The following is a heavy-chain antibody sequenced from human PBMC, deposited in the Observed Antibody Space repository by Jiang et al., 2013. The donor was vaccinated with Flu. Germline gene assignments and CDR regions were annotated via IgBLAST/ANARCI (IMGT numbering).Heavy chain of an antibody. D-gene: IGHD3-9*01. V-gene: IGHV3-7*01. CDR3: ARVIEVVQRYFDY. CDR1: GFTFSSYW. CDR2: IKQDGSEK. Sequence: VQLVESGGGLVQPGGSLRLSCAASGFTFSSYWMSWVRQAPGKGLEWVANIKQDGSEKYYVDSVKGRFTISRDNAKNSLYLQMNSLRAEDTAVYYCARVIEVVQRYFDYWGQGTLVTVSS. J-gene: IGHJ4*02.